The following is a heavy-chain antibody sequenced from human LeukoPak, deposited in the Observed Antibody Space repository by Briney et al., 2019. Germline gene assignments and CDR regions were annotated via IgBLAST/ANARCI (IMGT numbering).Heavy chain of an antibody. CDR3: ARDLYYGSGSYL. CDR1: GGSISTANYY. J-gene: IGHJ4*02. D-gene: IGHD3-10*01. Sequence: SETLSLTCTVSGGSISTANYYWGWIRQPPGKGLEWIGSIYYSGSTYYNPSLKSRVTISVDTSKNQFSLKLSSVTAADTAVYYCARDLYYGSGSYLWGQGTLVTVSS. CDR2: IYYSGST. V-gene: IGHV4-39*07.